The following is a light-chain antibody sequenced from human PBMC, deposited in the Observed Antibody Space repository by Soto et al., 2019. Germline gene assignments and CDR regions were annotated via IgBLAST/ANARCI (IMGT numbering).Light chain of an antibody. CDR2: GAS. CDR3: QQYGSSPET. V-gene: IGKV3-20*01. Sequence: EIVLTQSPGTLCLSPGERATLSCRASQSVSSSYLAGYQQKPGQAPRLLIYGASNRATGIPDRFSGSGYGTEFTLTISRLEHEDFAEYYCQQYGSSPETFGQGTKVEIK. CDR1: QSVSSSY. J-gene: IGKJ1*01.